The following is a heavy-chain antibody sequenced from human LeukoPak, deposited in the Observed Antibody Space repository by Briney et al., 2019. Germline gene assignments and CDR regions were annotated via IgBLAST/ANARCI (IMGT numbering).Heavy chain of an antibody. CDR3: ARGRGSSSVSYYYYYYYMDV. CDR1: GGTFSSYA. D-gene: IGHD6-6*01. V-gene: IGHV1-69*01. J-gene: IGHJ6*03. CDR2: IIPIFGTA. Sequence: SVKVSCKASGGTFSSYAISWVRQAPGQGLEWMGGIIPIFGTANYAQKFQGRVTITADESTGTAYMELSSLRSEDTAVYYCARGRGSSSVSYYYYYYYMDVWGKGTTVTVSS.